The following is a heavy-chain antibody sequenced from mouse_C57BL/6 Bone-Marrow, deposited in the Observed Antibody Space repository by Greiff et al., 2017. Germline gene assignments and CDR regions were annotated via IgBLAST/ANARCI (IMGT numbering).Heavy chain of an antibody. D-gene: IGHD1-1*01. V-gene: IGHV14-2*01. CDR1: GFNIKDYY. Sequence: VQLKQSGAELVKPGASVKLSCTASGFNIKDYYIHWVKQRTEQGREWIGRIDPEDGETKYAPKFQDKATITADTSSNTAYLQLSSLTSEDTAVYYCTRSLIYYGTNYWGQGTTLTVSS. CDR2: IDPEDGET. J-gene: IGHJ2*01. CDR3: TRSLIYYGTNY.